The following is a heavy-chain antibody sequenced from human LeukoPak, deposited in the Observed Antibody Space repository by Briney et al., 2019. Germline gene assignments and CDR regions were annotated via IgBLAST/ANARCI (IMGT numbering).Heavy chain of an antibody. CDR2: IYTSGST. J-gene: IGHJ5*02. CDR3: ARANTERDFWSGYTFDP. V-gene: IGHV4-4*07. Sequence: SETLSLTCTVSGGSISSYYWSWIRQPAGKGLEWIGRIYTSGSTNYNPSLKSRVTMSVDTSKNQFSLKLSSVTAADTAVYYCARANTERDFWSGYTFDPWGQGTLVTVSS. CDR1: GGSISSYY. D-gene: IGHD3-3*01.